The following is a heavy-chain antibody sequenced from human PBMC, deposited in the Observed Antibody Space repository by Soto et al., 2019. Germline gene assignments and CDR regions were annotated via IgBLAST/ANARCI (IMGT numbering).Heavy chain of an antibody. Sequence: ASVKVSCKASGYTFTGYYIHWVLQAPGQGLEWMGWVNPNSGGTGYAQRFQGRVTMTRDTSINSVYMELSRLRSDDTATYFCARGNSGDDDEFDYWGQGTPVTVSS. J-gene: IGHJ4*02. CDR2: VNPNSGGT. D-gene: IGHD5-12*01. V-gene: IGHV1-2*02. CDR3: ARGNSGDDDEFDY. CDR1: GYTFTGYY.